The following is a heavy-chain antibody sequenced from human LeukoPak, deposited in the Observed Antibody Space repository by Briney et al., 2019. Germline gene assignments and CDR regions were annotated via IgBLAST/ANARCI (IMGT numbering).Heavy chain of an antibody. Sequence: GGSLRLSCAASGFTFSSYSMNWVRQAPGKGLDWVANIKQDGSEKYYVDSVKGRFTISRDDAKNSLYLQMNSLRADDTAVYYCARWDGSYTFFDYWGQGTLVTVSS. CDR3: ARWDGSYTFFDY. CDR1: GFTFSSYS. D-gene: IGHD3-16*02. J-gene: IGHJ4*02. V-gene: IGHV3-7*01. CDR2: IKQDGSEK.